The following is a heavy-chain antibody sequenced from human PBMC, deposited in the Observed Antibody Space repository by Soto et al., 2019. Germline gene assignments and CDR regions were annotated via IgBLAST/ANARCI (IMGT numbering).Heavy chain of an antibody. CDR2: IYSGGST. J-gene: IGHJ4*02. CDR1: GFTVSSNY. V-gene: IGHV3-53*01. Sequence: GGSLRLSCAASGFTVSSNYMSWVRQAPGKGLEWVSVIYSGGSTYYADSVKGRFTISRDNSKNTLYLQMNSLRAEDTAVYYCARGRRSSGSYYFDYWGQGTLVTVSS. CDR3: ARGRRSSGSYYFDY. D-gene: IGHD1-26*01.